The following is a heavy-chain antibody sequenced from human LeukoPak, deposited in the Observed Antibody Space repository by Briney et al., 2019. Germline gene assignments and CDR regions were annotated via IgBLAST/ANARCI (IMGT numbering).Heavy chain of an antibody. CDR1: GFSFDDYG. D-gene: IGHD1-26*01. CDR2: ISWNSGRI. Sequence: PGGSLRLSCVASGFSFDDYGMFWVRQVPGKGLEWVSGISWNSGRIGYADSVKGRFTISRDNSKNTLYLQMNSLRAEDTAVYYCAKDYRTSWELLTGETFDYWGQGTLVTVSS. J-gene: IGHJ4*02. CDR3: AKDYRTSWELLTGETFDY. V-gene: IGHV3-9*01.